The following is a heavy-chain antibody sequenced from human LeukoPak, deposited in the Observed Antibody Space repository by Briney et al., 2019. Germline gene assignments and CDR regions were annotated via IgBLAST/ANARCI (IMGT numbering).Heavy chain of an antibody. V-gene: IGHV4-59*12. CDR3: ARDAY. CDR1: GGSISPYH. Sequence: SETLSLTCTVSGGSISPYHWSWIRQPPGKGLEWIGYIYYTGSGSTSHNPSLKSRVTISVDTSKNQFSLNLSSVTAADTAVYYCARDAYWGQGTLVTVSS. J-gene: IGHJ4*02. CDR2: IYYTGSGST.